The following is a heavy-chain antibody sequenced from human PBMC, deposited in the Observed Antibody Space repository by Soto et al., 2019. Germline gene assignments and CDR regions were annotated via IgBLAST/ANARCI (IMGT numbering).Heavy chain of an antibody. CDR1: GFTFTNYA. V-gene: IGHV3-30*04. D-gene: IGHD1-26*01. J-gene: IGHJ4*02. CDR3: ARRGIVGTTPDFDY. CDR2: TSYDGRNM. Sequence: QVQLVESGGGVVQPGRSLRLSCAASGFTFTNYAMHWVRQAPGKGLEWVAVTSYDGRNMYYADSVKGRFTISRDNSRNTLYRQIDSLRPEDTAVYYCARRGIVGTTPDFDYWGQGTLVTVSS.